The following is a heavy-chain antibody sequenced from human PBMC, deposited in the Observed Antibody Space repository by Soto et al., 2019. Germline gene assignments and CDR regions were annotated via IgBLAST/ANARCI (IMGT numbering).Heavy chain of an antibody. CDR2: IIPILGIA. CDR1: GGTFSSYT. Sequence: SVKVSCKASGGTFSSYTISWVRQAPGQGLEWMGRIIPILGIANYAQKFQGRVTITADKSTSTAYMELSSLRSEDTAVYYCARERGEDYALPTFHDAFDIWGQGTMVTVSS. CDR3: ARERGEDYALPTFHDAFDI. V-gene: IGHV1-69*04. J-gene: IGHJ3*02. D-gene: IGHD3-16*01.